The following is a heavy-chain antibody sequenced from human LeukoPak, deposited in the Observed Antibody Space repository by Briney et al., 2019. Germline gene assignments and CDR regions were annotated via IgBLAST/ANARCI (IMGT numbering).Heavy chain of an antibody. Sequence: KPSETLPLTCTVSGGSISSSSYYWGWIRQPPGKGLEWIGSIYYSGSTYYNPSLKSRVTISVDTSKNQFSLKLSSVTAADTAVYYCAGESEYCSGGSCYPTVHYMDVWGKGTTVTVSS. CDR2: IYYSGST. CDR3: AGESEYCSGGSCYPTVHYMDV. J-gene: IGHJ6*03. V-gene: IGHV4-39*07. D-gene: IGHD2-15*01. CDR1: GGSISSSSYY.